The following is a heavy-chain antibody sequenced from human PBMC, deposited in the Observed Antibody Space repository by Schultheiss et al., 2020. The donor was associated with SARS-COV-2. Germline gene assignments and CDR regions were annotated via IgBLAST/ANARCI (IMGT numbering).Heavy chain of an antibody. CDR2: INAGNGDT. V-gene: IGHV1-3*01. CDR1: GYTFTKYA. D-gene: IGHD2-15*01. Sequence: ASVKVSCKASGYTFTKYAMHWVRQAPGQRLEWMGWINAGNGDTKYSQKFQGRVTMTTDTSTNTAYMDLRSLRSDDTAVYYCARDQGVVTANLIPDYYYYYGMDGWGQGTTVTVSS. J-gene: IGHJ6*02. CDR3: ARDQGVVTANLIPDYYYYYGMDG.